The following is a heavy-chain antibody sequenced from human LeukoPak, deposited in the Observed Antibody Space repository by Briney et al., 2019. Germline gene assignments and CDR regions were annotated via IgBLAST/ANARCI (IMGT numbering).Heavy chain of an antibody. CDR1: GFTFSSYG. Sequence: GGSLRLSCAAPGFTFSSYGMHWVRQAPGKGLEWVAVISYDGSNKNYADSVKGRFTISRDNSKNTLYLQMNSLRAEDTAVYYCAKAWGAAASNYYYYYMDVWGKGTTVTVSS. J-gene: IGHJ6*03. V-gene: IGHV3-30*18. D-gene: IGHD2-2*01. CDR3: AKAWGAAASNYYYYYMDV. CDR2: ISYDGSNK.